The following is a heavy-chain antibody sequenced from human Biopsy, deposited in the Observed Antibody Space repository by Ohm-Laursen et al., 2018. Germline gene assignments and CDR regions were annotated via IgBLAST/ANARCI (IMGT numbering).Heavy chain of an antibody. CDR3: VRGVDYYDPYHYYALDV. Sequence: SETLSLTWAVYGESFNGYYWSWIRQTPGKGLEWIGEINHSGRTNYNPSLKSRATISVDTSKNQFSHKVRSATAADTAVYYCVRGVDYYDPYHYYALDVWGQGTTVTVSS. V-gene: IGHV4-34*01. CDR1: GESFNGYY. J-gene: IGHJ6*02. D-gene: IGHD3-22*01. CDR2: INHSGRT.